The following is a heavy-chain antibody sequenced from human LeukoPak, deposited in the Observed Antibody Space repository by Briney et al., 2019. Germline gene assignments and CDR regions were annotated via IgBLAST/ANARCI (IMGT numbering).Heavy chain of an antibody. CDR3: ARDPRWLTPDCTSTSCYENYFDP. D-gene: IGHD2-2*01. CDR1: GYSISSGYQ. J-gene: IGHJ5*02. V-gene: IGHV4-38-2*02. Sequence: SETLSLTCAVSGYSISSGYQWAWIRQSPGKGLEWIGSIYHSGRAHYNPSLKSRVTISVETSKNQFSLKMYSVTAADTAVYYCARDPRWLTPDCTSTSCYENYFDPWGQGTLVTVSS. CDR2: IYHSGRA.